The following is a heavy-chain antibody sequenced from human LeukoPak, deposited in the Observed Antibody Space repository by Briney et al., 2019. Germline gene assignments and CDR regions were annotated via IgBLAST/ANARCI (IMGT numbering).Heavy chain of an antibody. Sequence: PGGSLRLSCAASGFTFSTYAMSWVRQAPGKGLEWVSAPSGSGGGTYHADSVKGRFTMSRDNSKNTLYLQMNSLRAEDTAVYYCAKGGPQLYYDSSGYYFLDYWGQGTLVTVSS. CDR2: PSGSGGGT. D-gene: IGHD3-22*01. CDR3: AKGGPQLYYDSSGYYFLDY. CDR1: GFTFSTYA. V-gene: IGHV3-23*01. J-gene: IGHJ4*02.